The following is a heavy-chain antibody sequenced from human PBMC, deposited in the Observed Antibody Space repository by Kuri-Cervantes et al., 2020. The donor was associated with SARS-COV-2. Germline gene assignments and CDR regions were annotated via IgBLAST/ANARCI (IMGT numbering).Heavy chain of an antibody. V-gene: IGHV3-30*04. D-gene: IGHD6-19*01. Sequence: GESLKISCAASGFTFSSYAMHWVRQASGKGLEWVAVISYDGSNKYYADSVKGRFTISRENSKNTLYLQMNSLRAEDTAVYYCARGGSSGWSQLEYWGQGTLVTVSS. CDR2: ISYDGSNK. CDR1: GFTFSSYA. J-gene: IGHJ4*02. CDR3: ARGGSSGWSQLEY.